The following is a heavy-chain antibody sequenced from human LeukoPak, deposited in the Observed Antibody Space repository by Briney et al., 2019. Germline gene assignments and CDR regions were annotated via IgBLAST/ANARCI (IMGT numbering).Heavy chain of an antibody. Sequence: SETLSLTCAVSGYSISTDYYWGWIRQPPGKGLEWIGRIFHSGSTYYNPSLKSRFTISVDMSKNPFSLKLTSVTAADTAVYYCAIVGFWSGYATLYYFDYWGQRTLVTVSS. D-gene: IGHD3-3*01. CDR2: IFHSGST. V-gene: IGHV4-38-2*01. CDR1: GYSISTDYY. J-gene: IGHJ4*02. CDR3: AIVGFWSGYATLYYFDY.